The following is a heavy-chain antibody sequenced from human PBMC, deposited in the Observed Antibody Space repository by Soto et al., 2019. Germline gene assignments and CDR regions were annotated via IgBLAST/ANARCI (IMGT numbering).Heavy chain of an antibody. CDR1: GFTFSRYG. J-gene: IGHJ4*02. D-gene: IGHD2-15*01. Sequence: QVQLVESGGGVVQPGRSLRFSCAASGFTFSRYGMYWVRQAPGKGLEWVALIWYDGSNKYYLDSVKGRFTISRDNSKNTLYLQMNSLTAEDTAVYYCARGGKPGYCSGGSCYFDNWGQGTLVTVAS. CDR2: IWYDGSNK. V-gene: IGHV3-33*01. CDR3: ARGGKPGYCSGGSCYFDN.